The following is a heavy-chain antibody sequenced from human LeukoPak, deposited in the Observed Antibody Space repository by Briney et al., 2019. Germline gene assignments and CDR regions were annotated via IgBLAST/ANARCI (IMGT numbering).Heavy chain of an antibody. CDR2: ISHSGRT. CDR1: DGSITTDDYF. Sequence: SETLSLTCTVSDGSITTDDYFWSWIRQPPGKGLEWIGYISHSGRTYSNPSLKSRVTMSVDRSQNQFSLKLSSVTAADTAVYYCARTAWGSAFDIWGQGTMVIVSS. D-gene: IGHD7-27*01. J-gene: IGHJ3*02. V-gene: IGHV4-30-2*01. CDR3: ARTAWGSAFDI.